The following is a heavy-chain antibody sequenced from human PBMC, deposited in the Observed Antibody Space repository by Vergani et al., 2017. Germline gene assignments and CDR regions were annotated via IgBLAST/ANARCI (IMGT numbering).Heavy chain of an antibody. CDR3: ARVVPWYTSSWYQSFTWFDP. V-gene: IGHV4-59*02. CDR1: GASVNSYY. D-gene: IGHD6-13*01. CDR2: IYHSGST. Sequence: QVKLQESGPGLVKPSETLSLTCNVSGASVNSYYWSWIRQPPGKGLQWFVEIYHSGSTNYNPSLKSRVTISLDKSKNQFSLKVNSVTAADTAVYYCARVVPWYTSSWYQSFTWFDPWGQGTLVPVSS. J-gene: IGHJ5*02.